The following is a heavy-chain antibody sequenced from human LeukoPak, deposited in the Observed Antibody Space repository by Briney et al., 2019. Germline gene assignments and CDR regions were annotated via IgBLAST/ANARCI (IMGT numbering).Heavy chain of an antibody. CDR1: GFTFSSYS. CDR2: ISSSSTSI. V-gene: IGHV3-21*01. D-gene: IGHD2-2*01. CDR3: ARDSKLYCSSTSCYMDV. J-gene: IGHJ6*04. Sequence: PGGSLRLSCAASGFTFSSYSMNWVGQAPGKGLEWVSSISSSSTSIYYADSVKGRFTISRDNAKNSLYLQVNGLGAEDTAVYYCARDSKLYCSSTSCYMDVWGKGTTVTVSS.